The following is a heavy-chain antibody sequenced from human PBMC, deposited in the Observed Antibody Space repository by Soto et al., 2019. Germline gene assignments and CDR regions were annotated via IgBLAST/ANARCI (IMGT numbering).Heavy chain of an antibody. CDR1: GGSISSSSYY. J-gene: IGHJ4*02. D-gene: IGHD5-18*01. Sequence: QLQLQESGPGLVKPSETLSLTCTVSGGSISSSSYYWGWIRQPPGKGLEWIGSIYYSGSTYYNPSLKSRVTISVDTSKNQFSLKLSSVTAADTAVYYCARHTWIQLWSKRRSYYFDYWGQGTLVTVSS. V-gene: IGHV4-39*01. CDR2: IYYSGST. CDR3: ARHTWIQLWSKRRSYYFDY.